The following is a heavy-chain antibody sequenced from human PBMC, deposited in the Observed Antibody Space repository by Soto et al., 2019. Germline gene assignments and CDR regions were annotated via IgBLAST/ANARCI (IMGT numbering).Heavy chain of an antibody. J-gene: IGHJ4*02. Sequence: QVQLVESGGDLVEPGGSLRLSCAASGFTFSDYYMSWMRQAPGKGLEWIAYISGAGSNYADSGQGRFTISRDNTKNSLYLQMNSLRDEDPAVYYCARSRKPSYYSGPYFDFWGQGALVTGSS. V-gene: IGHV3-11*01. CDR3: ARSRKPSYYSGPYFDF. CDR2: ISGAGS. CDR1: GFTFSDYY. D-gene: IGHD3-10*01.